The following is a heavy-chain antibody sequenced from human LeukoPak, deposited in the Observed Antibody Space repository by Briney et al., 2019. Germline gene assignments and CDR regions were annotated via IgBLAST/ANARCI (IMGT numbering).Heavy chain of an antibody. J-gene: IGHJ4*02. D-gene: IGHD6-6*01. CDR2: INHSGST. CDR3: ASRPARRKAALHY. CDR1: GGSFSGYY. V-gene: IGHV4-34*01. Sequence: SETLSLTCAVYGGSFSGYYWSWIRQPPGKGLEWIGEINHSGSTNYNPSLKSRVTISVDTSKNQFSLKLSSVTAADTAVYYCASRPARRKAALHYWGQGTLVTVSS.